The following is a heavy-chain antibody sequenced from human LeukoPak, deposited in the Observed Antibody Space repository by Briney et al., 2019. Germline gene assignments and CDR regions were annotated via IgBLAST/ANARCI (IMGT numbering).Heavy chain of an antibody. V-gene: IGHV4-59*08. CDR2: IYYSGST. CDR3: ARQGPYNWNYYYYYGMDV. J-gene: IGHJ6*02. D-gene: IGHD1-20*01. Sequence: SETLSLTCTVSGGSISSYCWSWIRQPPGKGLEWSGYIYYSGSTNYNPSLKSRVTISVDTSKNQFSLKLSSVTAADTAVYYCARQGPYNWNYYYYYGMDVWGQGTTVTVSS. CDR1: GGSISSYC.